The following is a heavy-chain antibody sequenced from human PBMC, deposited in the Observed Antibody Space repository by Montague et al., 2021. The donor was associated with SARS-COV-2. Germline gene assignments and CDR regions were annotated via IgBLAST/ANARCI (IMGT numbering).Heavy chain of an antibody. CDR3: ARDSSAVGRAWTFPSGGVQWLFDL. D-gene: IGHD6-19*01. V-gene: IGHV4-39*07. CDR2: ILYNDKT. J-gene: IGHJ2*01. CDR1: GHSIDTSPYY. Sequence: SETLSLTCSVSGHSIDTSPYYWAWLRQPPGKALEWIGNILYNDKTYYNPFLQSRVKMSVDTSKNQVSLRLTSVTAADTAVYFCARDSSAVGRAWTFPSGGVQWLFDLWGRGSPVTVSS.